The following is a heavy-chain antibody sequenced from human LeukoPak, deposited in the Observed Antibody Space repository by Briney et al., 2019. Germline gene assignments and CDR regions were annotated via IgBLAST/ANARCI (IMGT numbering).Heavy chain of an antibody. V-gene: IGHV2-70*04. CDR3: ARGQKLRAFDY. CDR1: GFSLSTSGMR. Sequence: SGPTLVNPTQTLTLTCTFSGFSLSTSGMRVSWIRQPPGKALECLARIDWDDDKFYSTSLKTRLTISKDTSKNQVVLTMTNMDPVDTATYYCARGQKLRAFDYWGQGTLVTVSS. CDR2: IDWDDDK. D-gene: IGHD3-10*01. J-gene: IGHJ4*02.